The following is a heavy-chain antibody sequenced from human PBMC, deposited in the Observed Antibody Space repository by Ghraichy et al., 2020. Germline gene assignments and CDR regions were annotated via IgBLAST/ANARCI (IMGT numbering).Heavy chain of an antibody. CDR2: MRGSGHNI. V-gene: IGHV3-23*01. J-gene: IGHJ3*01. CDR1: GFTFSNSA. D-gene: IGHD3-10*01. Sequence: GGSLRLSCEASGFTFSNSAMTWVRQAPGKGLEWLSSMRGSGHNIFYEDSVKGRFTISRDNFKNTLYLQMNSLRVEDTAIYYCEKISPTIYYGSKDAFALWAQGTMVTVSS. CDR3: EKISPTIYYGSKDAFAL.